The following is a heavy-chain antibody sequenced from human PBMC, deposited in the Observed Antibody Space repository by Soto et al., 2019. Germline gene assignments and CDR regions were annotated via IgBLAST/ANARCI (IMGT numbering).Heavy chain of an antibody. CDR3: ARPYCSGGSCYEENWFDP. J-gene: IGHJ5*02. V-gene: IGHV5-10-1*01. CDR2: IDPSDSYT. CDR1: GYSFTSYW. D-gene: IGHD2-15*01. Sequence: GESLKISCNGSGYSFTSYWISWVRQMPGKGLEWMGRIDPSDSYTNYSPSFQGHVTISADKSISTAYLQWSSLKASDTAMYYCARPYCSGGSCYEENWFDPWGQGTLVTVYS.